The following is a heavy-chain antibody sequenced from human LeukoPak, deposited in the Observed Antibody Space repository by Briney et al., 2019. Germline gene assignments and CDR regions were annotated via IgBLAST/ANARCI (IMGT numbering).Heavy chain of an antibody. CDR1: GGSISSYY. CDR3: ASRGIRGYSYGLFDY. J-gene: IGHJ4*02. D-gene: IGHD5-18*01. Sequence: SETLSLTCTVSGGSISSYYWNWIRQPAGKGLEWIGRIYSSGSTNYNPSLRSRVSMSVDTSKNQFSLKLSSVTAADTAVYYCASRGIRGYSYGLFDYWGQGTLVTVSS. V-gene: IGHV4-4*07. CDR2: IYSSGST.